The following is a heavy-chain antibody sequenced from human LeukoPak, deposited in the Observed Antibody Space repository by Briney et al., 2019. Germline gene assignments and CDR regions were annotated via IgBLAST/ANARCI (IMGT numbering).Heavy chain of an antibody. CDR3: ARSLSGYAYYFDS. V-gene: IGHV3-7*01. CDR2: IKEDGADK. D-gene: IGHD3-22*01. CDR1: GFTFSSYW. Sequence: PGGSLRLSCAASGFTFSSYWMSWVRQAPGKGLEWVANIKEDGADKYCVDSVKGRFTISRDNAKSSLYLQMNSLRADDTAVYYCARSLSGYAYYFDSWGQGTLVTVSS. J-gene: IGHJ4*02.